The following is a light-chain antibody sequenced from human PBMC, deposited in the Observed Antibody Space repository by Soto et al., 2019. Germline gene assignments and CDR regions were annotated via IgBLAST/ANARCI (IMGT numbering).Light chain of an antibody. J-gene: IGLJ2*01. V-gene: IGLV1-51*01. CDR2: ENN. Sequence: QSVLTQPPSVSAAPGQIVTISCSGSRSNIGNNYVSWYRQLPRTVPKLLIYENNKRPSGIPDRFYGSKSGTSATLGITGLQTGDEADYYCGTWDSSLNVVLFGGGTKLTVL. CDR1: RSNIGNNY. CDR3: GTWDSSLNVVL.